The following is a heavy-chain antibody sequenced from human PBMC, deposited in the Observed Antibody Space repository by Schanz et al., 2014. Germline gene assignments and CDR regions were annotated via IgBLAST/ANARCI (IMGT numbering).Heavy chain of an antibody. CDR2: IGTSGGT. V-gene: IGHV3-23*01. CDR3: ARGGPAYYFDD. J-gene: IGHJ4*02. CDR1: GFTFSSYS. Sequence: EVQLLESGGGLVQPGGSLRLSCAASGFTFSSYSMNWVRQAPGKGLEWVSTIGTSGGTNYAESVKGRFTISRDNSKNTLYLQMNSLRAEDTAVYYCARGGPAYYFDDWGQGTLVTVSS.